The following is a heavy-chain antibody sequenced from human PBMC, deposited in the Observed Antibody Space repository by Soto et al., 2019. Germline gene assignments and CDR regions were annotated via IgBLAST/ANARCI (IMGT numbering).Heavy chain of an antibody. CDR1: GFSLSTSGVG. D-gene: IGHD5-18*01. CDR3: AHLPWKQLWPRAPVVY. CDR2: IYWDDDK. V-gene: IGHV2-5*02. J-gene: IGHJ4*02. Sequence: QITLKESGPTLVKPTQTLTLTCTFSGFSLSTSGVGVGWIRQPPGKALEWLGIIYWDDDKRYIPSLKSRLTITKDTSKNQLVLTMANMNPVDTATYYCAHLPWKQLWPRAPVVYWGQGTPVTVSS.